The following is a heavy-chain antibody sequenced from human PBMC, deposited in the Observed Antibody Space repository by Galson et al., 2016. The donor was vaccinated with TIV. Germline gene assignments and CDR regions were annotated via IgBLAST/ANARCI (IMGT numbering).Heavy chain of an antibody. Sequence: CAISGDSVSSNSAAWNWLRQPPSRGLEWLGRTFYRSKWYNDYAPSVKSRITINPDTSKNQFSLQLNSATPEDTAVYYCARATPSVFGIIMTLDSWGQGTLVTVSS. CDR2: TFYRSKWYN. J-gene: IGHJ4*02. V-gene: IGHV6-1*01. D-gene: IGHD3-16*01. CDR3: ARATPSVFGIIMTLDS. CDR1: GDSVSSNSAA.